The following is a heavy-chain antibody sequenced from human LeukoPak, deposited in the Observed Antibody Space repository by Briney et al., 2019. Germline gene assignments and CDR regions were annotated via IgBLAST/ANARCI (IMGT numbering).Heavy chain of an antibody. CDR2: INPNSGGT. D-gene: IGHD3-16*01. Sequence: GASVKVSCKASGGTFSSYAISWVRQAPGQGLEWMGRINPNSGGTNYAQQFQGRVTMTRDTSISTAYMELSRLRSDDTAVYYCARDFLGAHAFDIWGQGTMVTVSS. CDR3: ARDFLGAHAFDI. CDR1: GGTFSSYA. J-gene: IGHJ3*02. V-gene: IGHV1-2*06.